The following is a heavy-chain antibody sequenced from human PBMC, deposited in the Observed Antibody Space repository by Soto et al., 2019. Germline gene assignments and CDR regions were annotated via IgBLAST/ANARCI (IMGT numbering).Heavy chain of an antibody. CDR3: ARGFYTDY. J-gene: IGHJ4*02. D-gene: IGHD3-3*01. Sequence: GGALRLSCEASGFNFSRSWMSWVRQAPGKGLEWVANMKEDGSEKYYADSVRGRFTISRDNAKNSVHLQMNSLRVEDTAVYYCARGFYTDYWGQGALVTVSS. V-gene: IGHV3-7*01. CDR2: MKEDGSEK. CDR1: GFNFSRSW.